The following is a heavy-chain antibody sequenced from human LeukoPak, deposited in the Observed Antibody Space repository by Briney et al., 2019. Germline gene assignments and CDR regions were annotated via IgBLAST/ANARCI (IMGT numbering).Heavy chain of an antibody. CDR1: GGSISSSSYY. CDR2: IYYSGST. Sequence: PSETLSLTFTVSGGSISSSSYYWGWIRQPPGKGLEWIGSIYYSGSTYYNPSLKSRVTISVDTSKNQFSLKLSSVTAADTAVYYCARRITMIPGDAINMSSQGTMVTVSS. J-gene: IGHJ3*02. D-gene: IGHD3-22*01. V-gene: IGHV4-39*01. CDR3: ARRITMIPGDAINM.